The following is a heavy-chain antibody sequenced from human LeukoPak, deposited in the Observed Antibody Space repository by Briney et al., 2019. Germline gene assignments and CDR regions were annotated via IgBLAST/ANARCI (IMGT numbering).Heavy chain of an antibody. CDR1: GFTVSYNY. D-gene: IGHD2-15*01. Sequence: PGGSLRLSCAASGFTVSYNYMTWVRQAPGKGLEWVSVIYSGGNTYYADSVKGRFTISRDNSKNTLYLQMNSLRAEDTAVYFCARGPASPWYFDYWGQGTLVTVSS. J-gene: IGHJ4*02. CDR3: ARGPASPWYFDY. CDR2: IYSGGNT. V-gene: IGHV3-53*01.